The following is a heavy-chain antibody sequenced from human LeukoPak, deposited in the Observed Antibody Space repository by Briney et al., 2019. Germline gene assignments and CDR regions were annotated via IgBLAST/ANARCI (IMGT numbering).Heavy chain of an antibody. J-gene: IGHJ4*02. CDR1: RFTFTTDA. CDR2: ISGSGGST. V-gene: IGHV3-23*01. D-gene: IGHD3-22*01. Sequence: GGSLRLSCAASRFTFTTDAMSWVRQAPGKGLEWVSSISGSGGSTNYADSVKGRFTISRDNSRNTVSLQMNSLRAEDTAIYYCAKGHIDSGGYYYFDQWGQGTLVTVSS. CDR3: AKGHIDSGGYYYFDQ.